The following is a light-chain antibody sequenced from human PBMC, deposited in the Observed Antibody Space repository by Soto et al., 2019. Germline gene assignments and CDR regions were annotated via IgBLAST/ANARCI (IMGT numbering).Light chain of an antibody. CDR1: SSDVGRYNY. J-gene: IGLJ1*01. CDR3: SSFTSSSTFV. Sequence: QSALAQPASVSGSRGQSITISCTGTSSDVGRYNYVSWFQQHPGKVPKLIIYDVSNWPSGVSDRFSGSKSGNTASLTISGLHPEDEAVYYCSSFTSSSTFVFGTGTKVTVL. CDR2: DVS. V-gene: IGLV2-14*03.